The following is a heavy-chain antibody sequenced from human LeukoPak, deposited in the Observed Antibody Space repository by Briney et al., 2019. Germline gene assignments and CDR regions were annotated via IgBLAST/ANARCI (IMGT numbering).Heavy chain of an antibody. CDR1: GFTFSNFW. D-gene: IGHD3-3*01. CDR3: ASRFPRRPRVD. J-gene: IGHJ4*02. CDR2: IYGDGSFT. Sequence: PGGSLRLSCAASGFTFSNFWMHWVRQAPGKGLVWVARIYGDGSFTRYADSVKGRFTISRDNAKNTVYLQMTSLTVEDTAVYYCASRFPRRPRVDWGLGTLVTVSS. V-gene: IGHV3-74*01.